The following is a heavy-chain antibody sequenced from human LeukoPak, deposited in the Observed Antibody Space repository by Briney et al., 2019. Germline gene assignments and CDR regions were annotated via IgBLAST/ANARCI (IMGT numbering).Heavy chain of an antibody. J-gene: IGHJ3*02. CDR3: ARWTSQAFDI. V-gene: IGHV3-11*01. Sequence: GGSLRLSCAASGFTFSDLCMSWIRQAPRKGQEWVSYLSRSGSITYYADSVKGRFTMSRDNAKNSLYLQMNSLRAEDTAVYYCARWTSQAFDIWGQGTMVTVSS. CDR2: LSRSGSIT. CDR1: GFTFSDLC. D-gene: IGHD3/OR15-3a*01.